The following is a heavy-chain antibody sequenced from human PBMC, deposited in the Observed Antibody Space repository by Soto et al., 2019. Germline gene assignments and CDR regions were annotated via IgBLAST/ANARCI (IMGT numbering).Heavy chain of an antibody. J-gene: IGHJ4*02. Sequence: PGESLKISCKGSGYSFTSYWISWVRQMPGKGLEWMGRIDPSDSYTNYSPSFQGHVTISADKSISTAYLQWSSLKASDTAMYYCARTDYYDSSGYYFFDYWGQGTLVTVSS. D-gene: IGHD3-22*01. CDR2: IDPSDSYT. CDR1: GYSFTSYW. V-gene: IGHV5-10-1*01. CDR3: ARTDYYDSSGYYFFDY.